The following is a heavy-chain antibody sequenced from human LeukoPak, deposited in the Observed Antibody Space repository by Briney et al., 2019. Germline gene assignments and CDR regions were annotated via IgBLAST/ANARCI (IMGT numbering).Heavy chain of an antibody. Sequence: PSETLSLTCTVSGGSISSYYWGWIRQPPGKGLEWIGNFHYSGSSYYNPSLKSRVTISVDTSKNQFSLRLNSVTAADTAVYYCTRRKEGTSSRDYWGQGTLVTVSS. V-gene: IGHV4-39*01. J-gene: IGHJ4*02. CDR3: TRRKEGTSSRDY. CDR1: GGSISSYY. CDR2: FHYSGSS. D-gene: IGHD6-13*01.